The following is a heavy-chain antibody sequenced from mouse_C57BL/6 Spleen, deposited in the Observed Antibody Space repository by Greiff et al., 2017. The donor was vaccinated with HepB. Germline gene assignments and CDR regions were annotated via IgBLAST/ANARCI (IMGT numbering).Heavy chain of an antibody. J-gene: IGHJ2*01. D-gene: IGHD2-2*01. CDR3: AREVKGRYYFDY. Sequence: VQLKESGPELVKPGASVKISCKASGYSFTGYYMNWVKQSSEKSFEWIGEINPSTGGTTYNQKFKAKATLTVDKSSSTAYMQLKSLTSEDSAVYYCAREVKGRYYFDYWGQGTTLTVSS. CDR2: INPSTGGT. V-gene: IGHV1-42*01. CDR1: GYSFTGYY.